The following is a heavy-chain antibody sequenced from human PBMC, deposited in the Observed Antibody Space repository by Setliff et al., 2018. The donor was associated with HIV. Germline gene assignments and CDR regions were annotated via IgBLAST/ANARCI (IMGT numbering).Heavy chain of an antibody. CDR2: IIPFFGTA. CDR3: ARGGALTLINCCDT. D-gene: IGHD1-26*01. J-gene: IGHJ5*02. V-gene: IGHV1-69*13. CDR1: GGIFVHHA. Sequence: ASVKVSCKTTGGIFVHHAFSWVRQAPGQGLAWMGGIIPFFGTALYAPKFQGRVTITANESTSTAYMELSSLRSEDTGVYYCARGGALTLINCCDTWGQGTRVT.